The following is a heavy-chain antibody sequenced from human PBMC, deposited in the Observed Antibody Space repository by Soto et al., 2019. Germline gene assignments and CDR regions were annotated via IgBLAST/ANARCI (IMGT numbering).Heavy chain of an antibody. J-gene: IGHJ5*02. CDR1: GGSISSYY. V-gene: IGHV4-4*07. Sequence: SETLSLTCTVSGGSISSYYWSWTRQPAGKGLEWIGRIYTSGSTNYNPSLKSRVTMSVDTSKNQFSLKLSSVTAADTAVYYCARQDRVVVEGRWFDPWGQGTLVTVSS. CDR2: IYTSGST. CDR3: ARQDRVVVEGRWFDP. D-gene: IGHD2-15*01.